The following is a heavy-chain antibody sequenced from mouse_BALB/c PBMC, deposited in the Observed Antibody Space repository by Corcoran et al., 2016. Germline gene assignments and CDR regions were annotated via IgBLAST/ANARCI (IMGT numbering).Heavy chain of an antibody. V-gene: IGHV14-3*02. CDR2: IDPANGNT. J-gene: IGHJ1*01. CDR3: ANVDWYLDV. Sequence: EVQLQQSGAELVKPGASVKLSCTAAGFNIKDTYMHWVKQRPEQGLAWIGRIDPANGNTKYDPKFQGKATITADTSSNTAYLQLSSLTSEDTAGYYWANVDWYLDVWGAGTTVTVSS. CDR1: GFNIKDTY.